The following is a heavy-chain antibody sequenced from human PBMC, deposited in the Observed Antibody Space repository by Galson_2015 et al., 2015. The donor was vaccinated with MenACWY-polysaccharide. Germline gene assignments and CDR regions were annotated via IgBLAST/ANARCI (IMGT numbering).Heavy chain of an antibody. CDR3: ARDLGYSYGYSDY. CDR1: GFTFSSYA. CDR2: ISGSGGST. J-gene: IGHJ4*02. D-gene: IGHD5-18*01. V-gene: IGHV3-23*01. Sequence: SLRLSCAASGFTFSSYAMSWVRQAPGKGLEWVSAISGSGGSTYYADSVKGRFTISRDNSKNTLYLQMSSQRSEDTAVYYCARDLGYSYGYSDYWGQGTLVTVSS.